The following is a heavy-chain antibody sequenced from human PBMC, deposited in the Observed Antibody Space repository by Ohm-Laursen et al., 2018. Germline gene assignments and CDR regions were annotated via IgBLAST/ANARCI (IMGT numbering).Heavy chain of an antibody. CDR3: ARAIRNQLLPDV. Sequence: SVKPSCKASGGTFSSYAISWVRQAPGQGLEWMGGIIPIFGTANYAQKFQGRVTITADESTSTAYLDLYSLTSEDTATYFCARAIRNQLLPDVWGQGTTVTVSS. CDR1: GGTFSSYA. V-gene: IGHV1-69*13. CDR2: IIPIFGTA. D-gene: IGHD2-2*01. J-gene: IGHJ6*02.